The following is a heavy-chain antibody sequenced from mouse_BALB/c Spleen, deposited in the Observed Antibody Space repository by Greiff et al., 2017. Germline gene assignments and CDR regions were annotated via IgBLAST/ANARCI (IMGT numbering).Heavy chain of an antibody. CDR2: ISSGSSTI. CDR1: GFTFSSFG. Sequence: EVQLQESGGGLVQPGGSRKLSCAASGFTFSSFGMHWVRQAPEKGLEWVAYISSGSSTIYYADTVKGRFTISRDNPKNTLFLQMTSLRSEDTAMYYCARWDYGNFYYAMDYWGQGTSVTVSS. J-gene: IGHJ4*01. CDR3: ARWDYGNFYYAMDY. V-gene: IGHV5-17*02. D-gene: IGHD2-1*01.